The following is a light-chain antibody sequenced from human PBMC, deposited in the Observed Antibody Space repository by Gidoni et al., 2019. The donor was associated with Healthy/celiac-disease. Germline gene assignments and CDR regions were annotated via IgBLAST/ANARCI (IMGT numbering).Light chain of an antibody. CDR2: WAS. CDR1: QSVLYSSNNKND. V-gene: IGKV4-1*01. J-gene: IGKJ2*01. CDR3: QQYYSTPQT. Sequence: DIVMTQSPSSLAVSLGERATINCKSSQSVLYSSNNKNDLAWYQQKPGQPPKLLIYWASTRESGVPDRFSGSGSVTDFTLTISSLQAEDVAVYYCQQYYSTPQTFGQGTKLEIK.